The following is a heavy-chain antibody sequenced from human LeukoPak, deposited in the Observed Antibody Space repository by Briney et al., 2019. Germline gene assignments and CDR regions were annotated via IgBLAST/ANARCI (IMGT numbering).Heavy chain of an antibody. Sequence: SGGSLRLSCAASGFTFSSYAMSWVRQAPGKGLEWVSGISGSGGSTYYADSVKGRFTISRDNSKNTLFLQMNSLRDEDTAVYYCAKTKGSYYYGMDVWGQGTTVTVSS. CDR1: GFTFSSYA. V-gene: IGHV3-23*01. CDR2: ISGSGGST. J-gene: IGHJ6*02. CDR3: AKTKGSYYYGMDV.